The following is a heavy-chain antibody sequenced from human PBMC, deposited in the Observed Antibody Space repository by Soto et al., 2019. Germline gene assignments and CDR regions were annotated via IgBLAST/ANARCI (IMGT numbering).Heavy chain of an antibody. J-gene: IGHJ5*02. V-gene: IGHV1-69*02. CDR3: ARGPKTPRFLEWFNWFDP. CDR1: GGTFSSYT. Sequence: QVQLVQSGAEVKKPGSSVKVSCKASGGTFSSYTISWVRQAPGQGLEWMGRIIPILGIANYAQKFQGRVTITADKSTSTAYMELSSLRSEDTAVYYCARGPKTPRFLEWFNWFDPWGQGTLVTVSS. D-gene: IGHD3-3*01. CDR2: IIPILGIA.